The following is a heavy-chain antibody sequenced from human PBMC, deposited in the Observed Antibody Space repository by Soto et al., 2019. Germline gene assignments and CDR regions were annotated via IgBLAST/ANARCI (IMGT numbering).Heavy chain of an antibody. D-gene: IGHD6-19*01. CDR3: ARGRRSGWYHFDS. J-gene: IGHJ4*02. CDR1: GGSITTYY. Sequence: QVQLQESGPGLVKPSETLSLTCTVSGGSITTYYWSWIRQPPGKGLEWIGYIHYEGSTNYNPALKSRVTILVDTSQNQFSRKLTSVTAADTAVYFCARGRRSGWYHFDSWGQGTLVTVSS. V-gene: IGHV4-59*01. CDR2: IHYEGST.